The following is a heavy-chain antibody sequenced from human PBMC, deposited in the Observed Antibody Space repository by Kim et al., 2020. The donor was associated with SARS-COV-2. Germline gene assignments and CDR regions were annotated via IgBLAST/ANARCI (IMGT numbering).Heavy chain of an antibody. CDR2: IYYSGST. CDR3: ARGVVVPAKKGRRGVFDI. J-gene: IGHJ3*02. CDR1: GGSISSYY. D-gene: IGHD2-15*01. V-gene: IGHV4-59*01. Sequence: SETLSLTCTVSGGSISSYYWSWIRQPPGKGLEWIGYIYYSGSTNYNPSLKSRVTISVDTSKNQFSLKLSSVTAADTAVYYCARGVVVPAKKGRRGVFDIWGQGTMVTVSS.